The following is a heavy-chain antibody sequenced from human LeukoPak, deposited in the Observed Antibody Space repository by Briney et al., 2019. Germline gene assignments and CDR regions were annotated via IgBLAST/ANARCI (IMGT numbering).Heavy chain of an antibody. V-gene: IGHV3-30*02. CDR2: IRYDGSNK. CDR1: GFTFSSYG. D-gene: IGHD5-18*01. Sequence: GGSLRLSCAASGFTFSSYGMHWVRQAPGKGLEWVAFIRYDGSNKYYADSVKGRFTISRDNSKNTLYLQMNSLRAEDTAVYYCAKVNSPYYYYYYMDVWGKGTTVTVSS. CDR3: AKVNSPYYYYYYMDV. J-gene: IGHJ6*03.